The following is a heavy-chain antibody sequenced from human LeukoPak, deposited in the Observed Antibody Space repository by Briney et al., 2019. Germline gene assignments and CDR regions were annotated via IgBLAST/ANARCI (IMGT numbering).Heavy chain of an antibody. D-gene: IGHD2-15*01. CDR2: INPNSGGT. Sequence: ASVKVSCKASGYTFTGYYMHWVRQAPGQGLEWMGRINPNSGGTNYAQKFQGRVTMTRDTSTSTVYMELSSLRSEDTAVYYCARGYCSGGSCYSIPDPWGQGTLVTVSS. CDR1: GYTFTGYY. CDR3: ARGYCSGGSCYSIPDP. J-gene: IGHJ5*02. V-gene: IGHV1-2*06.